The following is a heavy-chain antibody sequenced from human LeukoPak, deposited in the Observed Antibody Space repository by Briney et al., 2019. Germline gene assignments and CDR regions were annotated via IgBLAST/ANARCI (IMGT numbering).Heavy chain of an antibody. CDR1: GFTFSDHF. D-gene: IGHD1-20*01. V-gene: IGHV3-72*01. Sequence: GGSLRLSCAVSGFTFSDHFMDWVRQAPGKGLEWVGRIRKKPNSYTTEYAASVKGRFTISRDDSKHSLYLQMNSLEAEDTGVYYCARVSAITGATDALDFWGQGAMVTVSS. CDR2: IRKKPNSYTT. J-gene: IGHJ3*01. CDR3: ARVSAITGATDALDF.